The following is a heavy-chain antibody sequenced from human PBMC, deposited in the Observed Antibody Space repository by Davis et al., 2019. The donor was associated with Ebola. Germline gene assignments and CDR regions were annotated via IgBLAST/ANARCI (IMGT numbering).Heavy chain of an antibody. Sequence: GGSLRLSCVASGFIFSNYWMSWVRQAPGKGPEWVAIIKPDEGEKYYVDSVKGRFTISRDNAKNSLFLQMDSLRDEATALYYCASGDGRGRSYDMDVWGQGTTVSVSS. V-gene: IGHV3-7*03. CDR2: IKPDEGEK. J-gene: IGHJ6*02. CDR3: ASGDGRGRSYDMDV. CDR1: GFIFSNYW. D-gene: IGHD5-24*01.